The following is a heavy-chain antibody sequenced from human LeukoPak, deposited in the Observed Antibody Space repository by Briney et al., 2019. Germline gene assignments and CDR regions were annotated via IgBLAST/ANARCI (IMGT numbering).Heavy chain of an antibody. CDR2: IYYTGST. V-gene: IGHV4-39*07. D-gene: IGHD6-13*01. CDR3: ARAKNAGHFDY. Sequence: SETLSLTCTVSGGSITNSGYYWGWVRQPPGKGLEWIASIYYTGSTYYNPSLKSRVTISVDTSKNQFSLKLSSVTAADTAVYYCARAKNAGHFDYWGQGTLVTVSS. CDR1: GGSITNSGYY. J-gene: IGHJ4*02.